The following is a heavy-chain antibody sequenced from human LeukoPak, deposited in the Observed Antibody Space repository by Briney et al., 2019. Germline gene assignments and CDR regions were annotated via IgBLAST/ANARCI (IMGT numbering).Heavy chain of an antibody. CDR2: ISSSSSYI. V-gene: IGHV3-21*01. Sequence: GGSLRLSCAASGFTFSSYSMNWVRQAPGKGLEWVSSISSSSSYIYYADSVKGRFTISRDNAKNSLYLQMNSLRADDTAVYHCARVRSAAAGPLDYWGQGTLVTVSS. J-gene: IGHJ4*02. CDR1: GFTFSSYS. CDR3: ARVRSAAAGPLDY. D-gene: IGHD6-13*01.